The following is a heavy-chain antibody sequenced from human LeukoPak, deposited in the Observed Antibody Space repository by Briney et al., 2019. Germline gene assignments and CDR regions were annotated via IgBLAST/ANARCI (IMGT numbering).Heavy chain of an antibody. D-gene: IGHD3-22*01. CDR3: ARARAYYYDSSGYYPFDC. V-gene: IGHV4-59*01. CDR2: IYYSGST. CDR1: GGSISSYY. J-gene: IGHJ4*02. Sequence: PSETLSLTCTVSGGSISSYYWSWIRQPPGKGLEWIGYIYYSGSTNYNPSLKSRVTISVDTSKNQFSLKLSSVTAADTAVYYCARARAYYYDSSGYYPFDCWGQGTLVTVSS.